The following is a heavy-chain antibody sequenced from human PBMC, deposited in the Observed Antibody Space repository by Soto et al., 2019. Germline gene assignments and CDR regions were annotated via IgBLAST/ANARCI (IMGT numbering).Heavy chain of an antibody. CDR1: GGSISSYY. CDR2: IYYSGST. V-gene: IGHV4-59*08. CDR3: ARRDRRSSSGGFDP. Sequence: QVQLQESGPGLVKPSETLSLTCTVSGGSISSYYWSWIRQPPGKGLEWIGSIYYSGSTNYTPSLKSRVTISVDTSKNQFSLKLSSVTAADTAVYYCARRDRRSSSGGFDPWGQGTLVTVSS. J-gene: IGHJ5*02. D-gene: IGHD6-13*01.